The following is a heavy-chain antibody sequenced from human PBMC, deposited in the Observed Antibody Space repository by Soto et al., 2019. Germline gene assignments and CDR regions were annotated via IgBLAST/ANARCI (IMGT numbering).Heavy chain of an antibody. CDR1: GYTFTSYG. D-gene: IGHD3-22*01. CDR3: ARGWAYYYDSSGYYSFDY. V-gene: IGHV1-18*01. J-gene: IGHJ4*02. CDR2: ISAYNGNT. Sequence: QVQLVQSGAEVKKPGASVKVSCKASGYTFTSYGISWVRQAPGQGLEWMGWISAYNGNTNYAQKLQGRVTMTTDTCTSAAYMELRSLRSDDTAVYYCARGWAYYYDSSGYYSFDYWGQGTLVTVSS.